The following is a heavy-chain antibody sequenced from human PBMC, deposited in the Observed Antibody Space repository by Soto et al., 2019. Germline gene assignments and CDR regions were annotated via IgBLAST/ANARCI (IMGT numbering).Heavy chain of an antibody. V-gene: IGHV1-2*04. CDR3: ARGYSSSWYTYYYYYMDV. Sequence: ASVKVSSKASGYTFTGYYMHWVRQAPGQGLEWMGWINPNSGGTNYAQKFQGWVTMTRDTSISTAYMELSRLRSDDTAVYYCARGYSSSWYTYYYYYMDVWGKGTTVTVSS. CDR2: INPNSGGT. J-gene: IGHJ6*03. CDR1: GYTFTGYY. D-gene: IGHD6-13*01.